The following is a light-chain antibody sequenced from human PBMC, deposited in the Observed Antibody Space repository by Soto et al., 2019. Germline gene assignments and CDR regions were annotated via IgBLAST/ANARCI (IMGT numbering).Light chain of an antibody. V-gene: IGLV2-14*01. Sequence: QSALTQPASVSGSPGQSITISCTGTSSDVGGYNYVSWYQQHPGKAPKLMIYEVSNRPSGVSNRFSGSKSGNTASLTISGLQAEDEADYYCSSYTSSSTLFYVFGTGTKVNV. J-gene: IGLJ1*01. CDR1: SSDVGGYNY. CDR3: SSYTSSSTLFYV. CDR2: EVS.